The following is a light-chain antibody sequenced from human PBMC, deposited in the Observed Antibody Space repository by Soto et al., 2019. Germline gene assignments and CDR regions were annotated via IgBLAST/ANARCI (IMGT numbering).Light chain of an antibody. Sequence: DIHMTQSPSSLSASVGDRVTITCRTSQSVTTFLNWYQQKPGEAPKLLIYRASTVQNGVPSRFTGSGYGADFALTISSLQPEDFATYYCQQSYNSPRTFGQGTKVDIK. CDR2: RAS. CDR3: QQSYNSPRT. V-gene: IGKV1-39*01. J-gene: IGKJ1*01. CDR1: QSVTTF.